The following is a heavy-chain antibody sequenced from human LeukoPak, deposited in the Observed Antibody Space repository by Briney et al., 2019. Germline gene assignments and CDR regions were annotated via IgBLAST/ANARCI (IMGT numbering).Heavy chain of an antibody. J-gene: IGHJ4*02. CDR2: IKQDGSEK. D-gene: IGHD5-24*01. V-gene: IGHV3-7*01. CDR1: GFTFSSYW. Sequence: PGGSLRLSCAASGFTFSSYWMSWVRQAPGKGLEWVANIKQDGSEKYYVDSVKGRFTISRDNAKNTLYLQMNSLRAEDTAVYYCAKDQGDGYNYLDYWGQGTLVTVSS. CDR3: AKDQGDGYNYLDY.